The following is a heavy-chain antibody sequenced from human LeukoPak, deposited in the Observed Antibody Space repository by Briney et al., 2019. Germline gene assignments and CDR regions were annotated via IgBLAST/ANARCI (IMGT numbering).Heavy chain of an antibody. D-gene: IGHD5-18*01. CDR3: ARDVDTAMVPGLDYYYYGMDV. CDR1: GFMFSRYS. V-gene: IGHV3-33*08. J-gene: IGHJ6*02. Sequence: PGGSLRLSCAASGFMFSRYSMNWVRQAPGKGLEWVAVIWYDGSNKYYADSVKGRFTISRDNSKNTLYLQMNSLRAEDTAVYYCARDVDTAMVPGLDYYYYGMDVWGQGTTVTVSS. CDR2: IWYDGSNK.